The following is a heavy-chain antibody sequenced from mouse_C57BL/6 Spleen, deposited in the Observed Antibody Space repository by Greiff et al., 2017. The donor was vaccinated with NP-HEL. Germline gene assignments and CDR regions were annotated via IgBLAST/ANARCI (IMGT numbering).Heavy chain of an antibody. CDR1: GFTFSSYA. Sequence: EVKLVESGGGLVKPGGSLKLSCAASGFTFSSYAMSWVRQTPEKRLEWVATISDGGSYTYYPDNVKGRFTISRDNAKNNLYLQMSHLKSEDTAMYYWARGGSIYAMDYWGQGTSVTVSS. J-gene: IGHJ4*01. D-gene: IGHD1-1*01. CDR2: ISDGGSYT. V-gene: IGHV5-4*03. CDR3: ARGGSIYAMDY.